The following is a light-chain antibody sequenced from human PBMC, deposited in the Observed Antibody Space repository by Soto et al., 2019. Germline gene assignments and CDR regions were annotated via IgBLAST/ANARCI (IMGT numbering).Light chain of an antibody. CDR1: QSVLYSSNNKNY. CDR2: WAS. CDR3: QQYYNIPHT. Sequence: DIVMTQSPDSLTVYLGERATITCKSSQSVLYSSNNKNYIAWYQQKPGQPPKLLIYWASSREPGVPDRFSGSVSGTDFTLSISSLQAEDVAAYYCQQYYNIPHTFGQGTKLEIK. J-gene: IGKJ2*01. V-gene: IGKV4-1*01.